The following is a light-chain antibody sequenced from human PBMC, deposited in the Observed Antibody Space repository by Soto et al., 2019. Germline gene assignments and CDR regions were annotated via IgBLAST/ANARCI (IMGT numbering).Light chain of an antibody. J-gene: IGLJ2*01. V-gene: IGLV3-1*01. CDR1: KLGDKY. Sequence: SYELTQPPSVSVYPGQTASITCAGDKLGDKYACWYQQKPGQSPVLVIYQDSKRPSGIPERFSGSNSGNTATLTISGSRVMDEADYYCQAWESSPHVVFVGGTKLTVL. CDR2: QDS. CDR3: QAWESSPHVV.